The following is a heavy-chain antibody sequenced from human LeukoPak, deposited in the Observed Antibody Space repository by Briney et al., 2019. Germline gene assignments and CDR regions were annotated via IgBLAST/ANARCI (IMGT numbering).Heavy chain of an antibody. Sequence: ASVKVSCKASGYTFTSYGISWVRQAPGQGLEWMGRINPNSGGTNYAQKFQGRVTMTRDTSISTAYMELSRLRSDDTAVYYCARDVQGIVVVPAAFDYWGQGTLVTVSS. V-gene: IGHV1-2*02. CDR3: ARDVQGIVVVPAAFDY. D-gene: IGHD2-2*01. CDR1: GYTFTSYG. CDR2: INPNSGGT. J-gene: IGHJ4*02.